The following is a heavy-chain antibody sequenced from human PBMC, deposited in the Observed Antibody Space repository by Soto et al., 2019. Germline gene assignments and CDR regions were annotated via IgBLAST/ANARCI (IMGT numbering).Heavy chain of an antibody. J-gene: IGHJ6*03. CDR1: GYTFTGYY. Sequence: ASVKVSCKASGYTFTGYYMHWVRQAPGQGLEWMGWINPNSDGTNYAQKFQGWVTMTRDTSISTAYMELSRLRSDDTAVYYCARARNYYYYYMDGWGKGTTVTVSS. V-gene: IGHV1-2*04. CDR3: ARARNYYYYYMDG. CDR2: INPNSDGT.